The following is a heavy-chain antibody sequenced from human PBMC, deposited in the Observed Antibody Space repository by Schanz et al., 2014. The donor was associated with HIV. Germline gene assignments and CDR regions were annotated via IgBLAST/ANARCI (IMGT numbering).Heavy chain of an antibody. CDR3: AKDSGDSGGYYTQYFDY. J-gene: IGHJ4*02. D-gene: IGHD3-22*01. CDR2: ISSSGSST. V-gene: IGHV3-23*01. Sequence: EVRLLESGGGLVQPGGSLRVSCAPSGFTFSNYVMGWVRQGPGKGLEWVSTISSSGSSTYYADSVKGRFTISRDNSKNTLYLQMNRLRAEDTALYYCAKDSGDSGGYYTQYFDYWGQGTLVTVSS. CDR1: GFTFSNYV.